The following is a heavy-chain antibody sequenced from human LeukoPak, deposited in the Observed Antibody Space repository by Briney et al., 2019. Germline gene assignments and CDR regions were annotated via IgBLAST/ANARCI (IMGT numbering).Heavy chain of an antibody. J-gene: IGHJ3*02. V-gene: IGHV3-30-3*01. D-gene: IGHD4-17*01. CDR1: GFTFSSYA. Sequence: PGRSLRLSCAASGFTFSSYAMHWVRQAPGKGLEWVAVISYDGSNKYYADSVKGRFSISRDNANNSLYLQMNSLRIEDTALYYCVKEGGGASGDYDAFGIWGQGTMVIVSS. CDR3: VKEGGGASGDYDAFGI. CDR2: ISYDGSNK.